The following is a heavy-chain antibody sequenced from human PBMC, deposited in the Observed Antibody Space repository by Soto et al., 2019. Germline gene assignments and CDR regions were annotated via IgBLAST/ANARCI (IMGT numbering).Heavy chain of an antibody. CDR1: GGTFSSYA. J-gene: IGHJ4*02. D-gene: IGHD6-19*01. CDR2: IIPIFGTA. V-gene: IGHV1-69*13. Sequence: AASVKVSCKASGGTFSSYAISWVRQAPGQGLEWMGGIIPIFGTANYAKKFQGRVTITADESTSTAYMELSSLRSEDTAVYYCANSIAVAGNLREFLRLPFDYWGQGTLVTVSS. CDR3: ANSIAVAGNLREFLRLPFDY.